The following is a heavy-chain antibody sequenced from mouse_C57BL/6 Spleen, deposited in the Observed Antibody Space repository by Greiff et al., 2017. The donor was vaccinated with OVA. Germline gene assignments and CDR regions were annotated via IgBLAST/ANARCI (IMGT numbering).Heavy chain of an antibody. V-gene: IGHV1-53*01. CDR3: ARSSYDYDVAY. CDR1: GYTFTSYW. CDR2: INPSNGGT. J-gene: IGHJ3*01. D-gene: IGHD2-4*01. Sequence: QVQLKESGAELARPGASVKMSCKASGYTFTSYWMHWVKQRPGQGLEWIGNINPSNGGTNYNEKFKSKATLTVDKSSSTAYMQLSSLTSEDSAVYYCARSSYDYDVAYWGQGTLVTVSA.